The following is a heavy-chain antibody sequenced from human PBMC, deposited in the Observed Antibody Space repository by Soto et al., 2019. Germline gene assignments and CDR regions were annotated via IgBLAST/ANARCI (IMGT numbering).Heavy chain of an antibody. CDR2: ISSDGNHN. Sequence: QVQLVESGGGVVQPGRPLRLSCAASGFSVSAYTVHWVRQAPGKGLEWVAVISSDGNHNYYPDSVKGRFAISRDTSTNTVFLQMSSLGPDDTAVYYCARWEQPLFAYWGQGTLVTVSS. D-gene: IGHD1-1*01. CDR1: GFSVSAYT. CDR3: ARWEQPLFAY. V-gene: IGHV3-30*09. J-gene: IGHJ4*02.